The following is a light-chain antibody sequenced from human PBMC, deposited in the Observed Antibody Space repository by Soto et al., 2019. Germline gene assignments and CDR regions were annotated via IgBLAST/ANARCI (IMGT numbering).Light chain of an antibody. CDR1: SGHSSYA. V-gene: IGLV4-69*01. J-gene: IGLJ2*01. Sequence: QLVLTQSPSASASLGASVKLTCTLSSGHSSYAIAWHQQQPEKGPRYLMKLNSDGSHSKGDGIPDRFSAYSSGAERYLTIASLQSEDEADYYCQTGGTGILFGGGTKLTVL. CDR2: LNSDGSH. CDR3: QTGGTGIL.